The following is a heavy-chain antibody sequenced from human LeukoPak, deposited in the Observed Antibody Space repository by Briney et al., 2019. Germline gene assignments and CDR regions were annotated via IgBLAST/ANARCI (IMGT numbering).Heavy chain of an antibody. V-gene: IGHV4-4*02. CDR3: ARDSGDGYNYFDY. Sequence: PSGTLSLTCAVSGGSISSGYWWTWVRQPPGKGLEWIGEIYHSGSTNYNPSLKSRVTISVDKSKNQFSLKLSSVTAADTAVYYCARDSGDGYNYFDYWGQGTLVTVSS. D-gene: IGHD5-24*01. CDR2: IYHSGST. J-gene: IGHJ4*02. CDR1: GGSISSGYW.